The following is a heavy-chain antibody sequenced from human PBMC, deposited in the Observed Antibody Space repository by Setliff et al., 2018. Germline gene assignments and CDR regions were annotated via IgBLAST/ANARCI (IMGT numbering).Heavy chain of an antibody. CDR3: ARTCSGSGCYAGLES. D-gene: IGHD2-15*01. V-gene: IGHV3-33*08. CDR1: GFTFSTYR. CDR2: IWGDGGTK. J-gene: IGHJ4*02. Sequence: GGSLRLSCAASGFTFSTYRMHWVRQAPGKGLEWVAVIWGDGGTKYHADSVKGRFTISRDNSKNTLYLQMNSLRPEDTAVYYCARTCSGSGCYAGLESWGQGTPVTVPQ.